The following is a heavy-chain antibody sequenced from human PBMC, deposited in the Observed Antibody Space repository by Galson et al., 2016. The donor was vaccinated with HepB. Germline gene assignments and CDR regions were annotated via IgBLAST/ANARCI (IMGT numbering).Heavy chain of an antibody. D-gene: IGHD6-13*01. J-gene: IGHJ6*02. CDR3: ARDLKQLLSGDVRYYYHAADV. CDR1: GFTFSRFA. CDR2: ISYDGSKN. Sequence: SLRLSCAASGFTFSRFAMHWVRRAPGKGREWVALISYDGSKNFYADAVRGRVTIARDNSKNTLFLQMNSLIVEETAVYYWARDLKQLLSGDVRYYYHAADVWGQGTTVTVS. V-gene: IGHV3-30-3*01.